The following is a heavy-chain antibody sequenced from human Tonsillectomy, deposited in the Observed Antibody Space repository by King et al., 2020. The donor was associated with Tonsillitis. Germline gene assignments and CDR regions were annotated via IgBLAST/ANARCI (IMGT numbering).Heavy chain of an antibody. D-gene: IGHD3-22*01. CDR2: IGTAGDT. CDR1: GFTFSSYD. J-gene: IGHJ3*02. Sequence: VQLVESGGGLVQPGGSLRLSCAASGFTFSSYDMHWVRQATGKGLEWVSAIGTAGDTYYQGAVKGRFTISRENAKNALYLQMNSLRAGDTAVYYCARGSPRLYCDISGYYSPIVADAFDIWGHGTMVTVPS. CDR3: ARGSPRLYCDISGYYSPIVADAFDI. V-gene: IGHV3-13*01.